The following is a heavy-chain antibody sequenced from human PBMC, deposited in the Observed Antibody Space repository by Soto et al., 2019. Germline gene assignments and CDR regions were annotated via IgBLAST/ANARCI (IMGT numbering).Heavy chain of an antibody. CDR2: IYYSGST. CDR1: GGSISSYY. V-gene: IGHV4-59*01. J-gene: IGHJ4*02. CDR3: ARAPYGSGTKPYYFDY. D-gene: IGHD3-10*01. Sequence: SETLSLTCTVSGGSISSYYWSWIRQPPGKGLEWIGYIYYSGSTNYNPSLKSRVTISVDTSKNQFSLKLSSVTAADTAVYYCARAPYGSGTKPYYFDYWGQGTLVTVSS.